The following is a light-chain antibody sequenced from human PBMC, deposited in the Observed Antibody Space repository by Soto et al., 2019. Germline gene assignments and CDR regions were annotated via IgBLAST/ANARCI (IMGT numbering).Light chain of an antibody. J-gene: IGLJ2*01. CDR3: SSYTSSSTLV. V-gene: IGLV2-14*01. Sequence: QSVLTQPASVSESPGQSITISCTGTSSDVGGYEYVSWYQQHAGKAPKLLIYEVSNRPSGVSNRFSGSKSANTASLTISGLQAEDEADYYCSSYTSSSTLVFGGGTKVTVL. CDR2: EVS. CDR1: SSDVGGYEY.